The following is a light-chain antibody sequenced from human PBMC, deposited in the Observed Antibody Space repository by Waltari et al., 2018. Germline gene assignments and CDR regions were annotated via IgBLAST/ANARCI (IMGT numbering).Light chain of an antibody. CDR1: QSVLYSSNNKNY. V-gene: IGKV4-1*01. CDR2: WAS. Sequence: DIVMTQSPDSLAVSLGERASINCKSSQSVLYSSNNKNYLAWYQQKPGQLPKLLIYWASTRESGVPHRFSGSGSGTDFTLTISRLQAEDVAVYYCQQYYSTPRTFGQGTKVEIK. CDR3: QQYYSTPRT. J-gene: IGKJ1*01.